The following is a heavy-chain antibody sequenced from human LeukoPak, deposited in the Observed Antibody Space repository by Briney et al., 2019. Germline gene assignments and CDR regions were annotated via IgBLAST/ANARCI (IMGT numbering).Heavy chain of an antibody. CDR2: LSGSGVKT. J-gene: IGHJ4*02. CDR1: GFSFSNYA. CDR3: AEGVNIDHPYHFDC. V-gene: IGHV3-23*01. Sequence: GEALRLSCAVSGFSFSNYAMSWVRQGPGKGLEGVSALSGSGVKTFYRDSVKGRFTISRDNSKNTLYLEMSSLGAEDTALYYCAEGVNIDHPYHFDCWGQGTLVIVSS.